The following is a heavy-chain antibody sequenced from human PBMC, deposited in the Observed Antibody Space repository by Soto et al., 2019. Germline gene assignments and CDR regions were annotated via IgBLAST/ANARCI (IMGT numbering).Heavy chain of an antibody. V-gene: IGHV3-23*01. Sequence: GFLWLGCVVAGFSFNHYAMSWVRQAPGKGLEWVSIIIANGGTFYADSVKGRFTISRDNSKNTVYLQMRSLRLEDTAIYYCARDYTVAADPSSVILFDYWGQGALVTVSS. CDR1: GFSFNHYA. D-gene: IGHD2-15*01. J-gene: IGHJ4*02. CDR2: IIANGGT. CDR3: ARDYTVAADPSSVILFDY.